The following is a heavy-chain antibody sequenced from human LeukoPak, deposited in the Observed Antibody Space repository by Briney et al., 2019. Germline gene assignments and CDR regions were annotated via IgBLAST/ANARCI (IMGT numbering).Heavy chain of an antibody. Sequence: TSETLSLTCTVSGDSISSYYWSWIRQPPGKGQEWIGYIYYSGSTNYNPSLKSRVSISVDTSKNQFSLKLSSVTAADTAVYYCARASSIVGATGGGFDPWGQGTLVTVSS. CDR3: ARASSIVGATGGGFDP. CDR2: IYYSGST. V-gene: IGHV4-59*01. D-gene: IGHD1-26*01. J-gene: IGHJ5*02. CDR1: GDSISSYY.